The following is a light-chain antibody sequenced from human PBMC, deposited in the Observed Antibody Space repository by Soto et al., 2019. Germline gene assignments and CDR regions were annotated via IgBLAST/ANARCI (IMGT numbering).Light chain of an antibody. CDR2: EAS. V-gene: IGLV2-18*01. Sequence: QSALTQPPSVSGSPGQSVTISCTGTSTDFVSYNRVSWYQQPPDTAPKLMIYEASNRPSGVPDRFSGSKSGNTASLTISGLQAADEADYYCSLYKSENTYVFGTGTKVTVL. J-gene: IGLJ1*01. CDR1: STDFVSYNR. CDR3: SLYKSENTYV.